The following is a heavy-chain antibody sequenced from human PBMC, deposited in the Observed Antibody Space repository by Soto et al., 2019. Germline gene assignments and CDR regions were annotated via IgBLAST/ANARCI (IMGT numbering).Heavy chain of an antibody. CDR2: IYHSGRT. CDR1: GGSISSGGYS. Sequence: SETLSLTCAVSGGSISSGGYSWSWIRQPPGKGLEWIGYIYHSGRTYYNPSLKNRVTISVDRSKNQFSLKLSSVTAADTSVYYCARIRYFDWLDRFGAFDIWGQGTMVTVSS. D-gene: IGHD3-9*01. CDR3: ARIRYFDWLDRFGAFDI. V-gene: IGHV4-30-2*01. J-gene: IGHJ3*02.